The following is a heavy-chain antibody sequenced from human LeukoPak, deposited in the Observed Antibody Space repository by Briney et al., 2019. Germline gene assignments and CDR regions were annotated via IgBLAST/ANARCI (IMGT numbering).Heavy chain of an antibody. CDR1: GGSFSGYY. CDR2: INHSGST. Sequence: ASENLSLTCAVYGGSFSGYYWSWIRQPPGKGLEWIGEINHSGSTNYNPSLKSRVTISVDTSKNQFSLKLSSVTAADTAVYYCARAKRGHTYYYDSSGYYYFDYWGQGTLVTVSS. CDR3: ARAKRGHTYYYDSSGYYYFDY. J-gene: IGHJ4*02. D-gene: IGHD3-22*01. V-gene: IGHV4-34*01.